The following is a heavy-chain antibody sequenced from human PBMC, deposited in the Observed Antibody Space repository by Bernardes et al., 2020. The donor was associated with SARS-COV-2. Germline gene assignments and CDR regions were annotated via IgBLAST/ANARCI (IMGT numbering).Heavy chain of an antibody. CDR1: GGSISDYY. V-gene: IGHV4-59*01. D-gene: IGHD6-19*01. CDR3: VREQWLVHYFDY. CDR2: ISYSGTYSVTT. J-gene: IGHJ4*02. Sequence: SETLSLTCSVSGGSISDYYWTWIRQPPGKGLEWIGYISYSGTYSVTTKYNPSLKNRVTISMDASENKISLRLDSVTAADTAVYFCVREQWLVHYFDYWGQGTLVTVSS.